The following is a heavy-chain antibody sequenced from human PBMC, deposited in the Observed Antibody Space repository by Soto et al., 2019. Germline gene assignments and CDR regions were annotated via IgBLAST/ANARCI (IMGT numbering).Heavy chain of an antibody. CDR2: IYWTDDT. V-gene: IGHV2-5*04. Sequence: SGPTLVNPTQTLTVTCTFSGFPLSSSGVGVGWVRQPPGKALERLAVIYWTDDTXYXXXXXXXXXXXKXTSNKQVVLTMSNMGPVDAGTYYCAKDGKMRTKVWFPAGYGMDVWGQGNTVT. CDR1: GFPLSSSGVG. D-gene: IGHD3-10*01. J-gene: IGHJ6*02. CDR3: AKDGKMRTKVWFPAGYGMDV.